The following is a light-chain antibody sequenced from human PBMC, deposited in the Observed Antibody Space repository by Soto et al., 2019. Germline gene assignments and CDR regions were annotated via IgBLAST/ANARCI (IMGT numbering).Light chain of an antibody. CDR2: DAS. CDR1: QSVSSY. CDR3: QQRSNWPIT. V-gene: IGKV3-11*01. Sequence: EIVLTQSPATRSLSPGERATLSCRASQSVSSYLAWYQQKPGQAPRLLIYDASNRATGIPARFSGSGSGTDFTLTISSLEPEDFAVYDGQQRSNWPITFGQGTRLEIK. J-gene: IGKJ5*01.